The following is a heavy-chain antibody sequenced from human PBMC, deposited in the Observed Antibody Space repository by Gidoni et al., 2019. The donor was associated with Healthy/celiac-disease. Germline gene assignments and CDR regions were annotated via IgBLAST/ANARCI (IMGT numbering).Heavy chain of an antibody. J-gene: IGHJ3*02. V-gene: IGHV1-18*01. CDR3: ARDHFLWFGELSRDAFDI. Sequence: QVQLVQSGAEVKKPGASVKVSCKASGYTFTSYGISWVRQAPGQGLEWMGWISAYNGNTNYAQKLQGRVTMTTDTSTSTAYMELRSLRSDDTAVYYCARDHFLWFGELSRDAFDIWGQGTMVTVSS. CDR2: ISAYNGNT. CDR1: GYTFTSYG. D-gene: IGHD3-10*01.